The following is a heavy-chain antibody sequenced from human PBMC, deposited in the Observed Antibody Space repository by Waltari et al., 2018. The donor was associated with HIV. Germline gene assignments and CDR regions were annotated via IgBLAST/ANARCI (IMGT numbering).Heavy chain of an antibody. D-gene: IGHD3-9*01. V-gene: IGHV3-21*01. CDR3: ASYISYYSGTDV. CDR2: ISSSSSYI. Sequence: EVQLVEAGGGLVEPGGSLRLSCPPSGFTVLSSSMHWVRPAAGKGLEWVSSISSSSSYIYYSDSVNARFTISRDNAKNSLYLQMNSLRAEDTAVYYCASYISYYSGTDVWGQGTTVTVSS. CDR1: GFTVLSSS. J-gene: IGHJ6*02.